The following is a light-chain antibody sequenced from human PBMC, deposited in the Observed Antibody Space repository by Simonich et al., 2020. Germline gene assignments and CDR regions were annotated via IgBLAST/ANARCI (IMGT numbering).Light chain of an antibody. J-gene: IGLJ2*01. Sequence: NFLLTQPHSVSESPGKTVTISCTRISGSIARNYVQWYQQRPGSSPTHVIYEDNQRPSEVPDRFSGSIDSSSNSASLTISGLKTEDEADYYCQSYDSSNQVFGGGTKLTVL. CDR1: SGSIARNY. CDR3: QSYDSSNQV. CDR2: EDN. V-gene: IGLV6-57*01.